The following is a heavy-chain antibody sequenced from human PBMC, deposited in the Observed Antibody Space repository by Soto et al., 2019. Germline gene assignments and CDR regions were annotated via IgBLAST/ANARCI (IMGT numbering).Heavy chain of an antibody. CDR1: GYTFTGYF. CDR3: ARGGGTILAPLP. Sequence: ASVKVSRKASGYTFTGYFMHWVRQAPGQGLEWMGWINPNSGATKYAQKFQGRVTLTRDTSINTAYMEMTMLRSDDTAVYYCARGGGTILAPLPWGQGTLVTVSS. CDR2: INPNSGAT. D-gene: IGHD3-10*01. V-gene: IGHV1-2*02. J-gene: IGHJ5*02.